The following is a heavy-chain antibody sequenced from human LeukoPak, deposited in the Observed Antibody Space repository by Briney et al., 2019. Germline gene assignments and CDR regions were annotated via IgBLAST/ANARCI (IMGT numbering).Heavy chain of an antibody. Sequence: SETLSLTCTVSGDSFCSYYWSWIRQPPGKGLEWIGYISDGGSTNYNPSLKSRVTISADTSKNQFSLKLSSVTAADTAIYYCARLNYYYFAMDVWGQGTTVTVSS. CDR1: GDSFCSYY. D-gene: IGHD5-24*01. CDR2: ISDGGST. V-gene: IGHV4-59*08. CDR3: ARLNYYYFAMDV. J-gene: IGHJ6*02.